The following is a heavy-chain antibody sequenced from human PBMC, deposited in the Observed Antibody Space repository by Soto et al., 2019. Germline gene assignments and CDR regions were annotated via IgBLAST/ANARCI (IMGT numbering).Heavy chain of an antibody. Sequence: QVQLVQSGAEVKKPGSSVKVSCKASGGTFSSYTISWVRQAPGQGLEWMGRIIPILGIANYAQKFQGRVTMTADKSTSTAYMELSSLRSEDTAVYYCAILVVVPAAMSDYWGQGTLVTVSS. J-gene: IGHJ4*02. CDR2: IIPILGIA. CDR1: GGTFSSYT. V-gene: IGHV1-69*02. D-gene: IGHD2-2*01. CDR3: AILVVVPAAMSDY.